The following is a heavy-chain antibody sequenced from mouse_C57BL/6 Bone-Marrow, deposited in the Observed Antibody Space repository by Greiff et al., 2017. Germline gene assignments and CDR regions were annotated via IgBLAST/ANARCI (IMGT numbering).Heavy chain of an antibody. Sequence: EVQRVESGGGLVKPGGSLKLSCAASGFTFSDYGMHWVRQAPEKGLEWVAYISSGSSTIYYADTVKGRFTISRDNAKNTLFLQMTSLRSEDTAMYYCARAPYYYAMDYWGQGTSVTVSS. CDR3: ARAPYYYAMDY. CDR2: ISSGSSTI. CDR1: GFTFSDYG. V-gene: IGHV5-17*01. J-gene: IGHJ4*01.